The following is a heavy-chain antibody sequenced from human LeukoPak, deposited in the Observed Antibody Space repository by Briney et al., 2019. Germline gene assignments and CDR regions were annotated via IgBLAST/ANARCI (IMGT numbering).Heavy chain of an antibody. CDR1: GGSINSSNYY. J-gene: IGHJ5*02. Sequence: PSETLSLTCTVSGGSINSSNYYWSWIRQPAGKGLEWIGRIYTSGSTNYNPSLKSRVTISVDTSKNQFSLKLSSVTAADTAVYYCARDNGDYESWFDPRGQGTLVTVSS. D-gene: IGHD4-17*01. CDR3: ARDNGDYESWFDP. V-gene: IGHV4-61*02. CDR2: IYTSGST.